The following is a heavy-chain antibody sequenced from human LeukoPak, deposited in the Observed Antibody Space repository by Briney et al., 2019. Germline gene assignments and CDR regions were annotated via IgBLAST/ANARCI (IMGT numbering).Heavy chain of an antibody. CDR2: IRSKAYGGTT. CDR3: TRRIAAAGNVHFDY. V-gene: IGHV3-49*04. CDR1: GFTFGDYA. J-gene: IGHJ4*02. Sequence: GGSLRLSCTASGFTFGDYAMSWVRQAPGKGLEWVGFIRSKAYGGTTEYAASVKGRFTISRDDSKSIAYLQMNSLKTEDTAVYYCTRRIAAAGNVHFDYWGQGTLVTVSP. D-gene: IGHD6-13*01.